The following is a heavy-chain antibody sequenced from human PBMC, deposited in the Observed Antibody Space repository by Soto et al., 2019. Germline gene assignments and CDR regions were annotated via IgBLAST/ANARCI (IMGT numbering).Heavy chain of an antibody. D-gene: IGHD4-17*01. CDR3: ARQVYGAEYYYGMDV. V-gene: IGHV4-59*01. Sequence: ETLSLTCTVSGGSISSYYWSWIRQPPGKGLEWIGYIYYTGSPNYSPSLKSRVTISVDTSKKQFSLNLRSVTAADTAVYYCARQVYGAEYYYGMDVWGRGTTVTVSS. CDR1: GGSISSYY. J-gene: IGHJ6*02. CDR2: IYYTGSP.